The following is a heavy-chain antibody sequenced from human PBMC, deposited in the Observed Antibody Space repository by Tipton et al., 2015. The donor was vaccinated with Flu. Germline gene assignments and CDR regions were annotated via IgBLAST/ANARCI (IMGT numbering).Heavy chain of an antibody. CDR1: GGSFSGYY. CDR2: INHSGST. Sequence: TLSLTCAVYGGSFSGYYWSWIRQPPGKGLEWIGEINHSGSTNYNPSLKSRVTISVDTSKNQFSLKLSSVTAADTAVYYCASIPSTAAAGTFMIDYWCQGTLVTVSS. D-gene: IGHD6-13*01. J-gene: IGHJ4*02. CDR3: ASIPSTAAAGTFMIDY. V-gene: IGHV4-34*01.